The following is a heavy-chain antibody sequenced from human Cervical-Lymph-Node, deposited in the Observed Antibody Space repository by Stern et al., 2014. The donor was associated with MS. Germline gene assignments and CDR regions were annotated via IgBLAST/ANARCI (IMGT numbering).Heavy chain of an antibody. CDR3: ARAMSTVTTYYYFYYGKDV. Sequence: QVQLVQSGGGVVQPGRSLRLSCAASGFTFSSYAMHWVRQAPGKGLEWVGFISYDGSNKYYADSVRGRFTISRDNAKNTLYLEMNSLRAEDSAVYYCARAMSTVTTYYYFYYGKDVWGQGTTVTVSS. CDR1: GFTFSSYA. V-gene: IGHV3-30*04. CDR2: ISYDGSNK. J-gene: IGHJ6*02. D-gene: IGHD4-17*01.